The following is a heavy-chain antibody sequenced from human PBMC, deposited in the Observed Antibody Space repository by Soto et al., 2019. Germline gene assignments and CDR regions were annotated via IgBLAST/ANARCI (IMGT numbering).Heavy chain of an antibody. V-gene: IGHV2-5*02. CDR2: IYWDNDK. CDR3: AHSRCGGDCLQSYSSHYYYGMDV. J-gene: IGHJ6*02. CDR1: GFSLSTGGVG. Sequence: QITLKESGPTLVKPTQTLTLTCTFSGFSLSTGGVGVGWIRQPPGEALEWLALIYWDNDKRYSPSLKSRLTITQAASKHDVAPTMTNMDPVDTATYYCAHSRCGGDCLQSYSSHYYYGMDVWGQGTTVTVSS. D-gene: IGHD2-21*02.